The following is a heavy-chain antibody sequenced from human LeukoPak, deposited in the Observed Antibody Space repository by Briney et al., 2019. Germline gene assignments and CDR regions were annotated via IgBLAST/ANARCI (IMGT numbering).Heavy chain of an antibody. CDR1: GFTFSSYS. D-gene: IGHD2-2*01. CDR2: ISSSSSYI. V-gene: IGHV3-21*01. CDR3: ARERDIVVVPAALNGAFDI. Sequence: GGSLRLSCAASGFTFSSYSMNWVRQAPGKELEWVSSISSSSSYIYYADSVKGRFTISRDNAKNSLYLQMNSLRAEDTAVYYCARERDIVVVPAALNGAFDIWGQGTMVTVSS. J-gene: IGHJ3*02.